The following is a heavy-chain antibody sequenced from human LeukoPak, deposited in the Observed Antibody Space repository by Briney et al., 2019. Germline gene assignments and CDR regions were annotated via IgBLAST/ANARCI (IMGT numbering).Heavy chain of an antibody. V-gene: IGHV3-23*01. CDR1: GFTFSSYA. Sequence: GGSLRLSCAASGFTFSSYAMSWVRQAPGKGLEWVSGISGSGDSTYYADSVKGRFTISRDNSKNTLYLQMNSLRAEDTAVYYCAKDRAWIQLWYDYWGQGTLVTVSS. CDR3: AKDRAWIQLWYDY. D-gene: IGHD5-18*01. CDR2: ISGSGDST. J-gene: IGHJ4*02.